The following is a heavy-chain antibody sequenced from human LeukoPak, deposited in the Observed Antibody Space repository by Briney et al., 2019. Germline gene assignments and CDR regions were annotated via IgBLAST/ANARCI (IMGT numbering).Heavy chain of an antibody. CDR1: GFTFSSCD. CDR3: ALHHGSYYLGRWFDH. J-gene: IGHJ5*02. D-gene: IGHD1-26*01. CDR2: VSGSGDST. V-gene: IGHV3-23*01. Sequence: GGSLRLSCAASGFTFSSCDMSWVRQASGKGLEWVSGVSGSGDSTHYADSVKGRFTISRDNSKNTLYLQMNSLRAEDTAVYYCALHHGSYYLGRWFDHWGQGTLVTVSS.